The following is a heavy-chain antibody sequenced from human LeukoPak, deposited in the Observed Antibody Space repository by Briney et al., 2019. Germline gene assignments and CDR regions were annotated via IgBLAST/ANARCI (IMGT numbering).Heavy chain of an antibody. CDR2: IIPIFGTA. Sequence: ASVKVSCTASGGTFSSYAISWVRQAPGQGLEWMGGIIPIFGTANYAQKFQGRVTITADESTSTAYMELSSLRSEDTAVYYCAGTYYYDSSGYYPADYYYYGMDVWGQGTTVTVSS. D-gene: IGHD3-22*01. V-gene: IGHV1-69*13. CDR1: GGTFSSYA. CDR3: AGTYYYDSSGYYPADYYYYGMDV. J-gene: IGHJ6*02.